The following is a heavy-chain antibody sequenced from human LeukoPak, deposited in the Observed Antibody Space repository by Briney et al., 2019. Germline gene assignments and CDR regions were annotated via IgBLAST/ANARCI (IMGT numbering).Heavy chain of an antibody. CDR1: GFTFSSYA. Sequence: PGRSLRLSCAASGFTFSSYAMHWVRQAPGKGLEWVAVISYDGSNKYYADSVKGRFTISRDNSKNTLYLQMNSLRAEDTAVYYCAREVGATRVYFDYWGQGTLVTVSS. CDR3: AREVGATRVYFDY. CDR2: ISYDGSNK. V-gene: IGHV3-30-3*01. J-gene: IGHJ4*02. D-gene: IGHD1-26*01.